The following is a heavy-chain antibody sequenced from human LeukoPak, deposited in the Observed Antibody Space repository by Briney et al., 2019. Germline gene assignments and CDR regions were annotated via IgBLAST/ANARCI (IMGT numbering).Heavy chain of an antibody. Sequence: SETLSLTCTVSGGSISSGDYYWSWIRQPPGKGLEWIGHIYYSGSTYYNPSLKSRVTISVDTSKNQFSLKLSSVTAADTAVYYCARDSQADYGDYDYYYGMDVWGQGTTVTVSS. D-gene: IGHD4-17*01. J-gene: IGHJ6*02. CDR2: IYYSGST. CDR3: ARDSQADYGDYDYYYGMDV. V-gene: IGHV4-30-4*01. CDR1: GGSISSGDYY.